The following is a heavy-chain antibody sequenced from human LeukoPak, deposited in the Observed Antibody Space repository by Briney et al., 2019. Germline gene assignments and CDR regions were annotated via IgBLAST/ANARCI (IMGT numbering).Heavy chain of an antibody. D-gene: IGHD2-15*01. J-gene: IGHJ5*02. V-gene: IGHV1-2*06. CDR3: ARGYCSGGTCYLVENWLDP. Sequence: EASVKVSCKASGYTLTAYYIYWVRQAPGQGLEWMGRINPNSGGTDYAQNFQGRVTMTRDTSISTAYMELGRLRSDDTAVYYCARGYCSGGTCYLVENWLDPWGQGTLVTVSS. CDR1: GYTLTAYY. CDR2: INPNSGGT.